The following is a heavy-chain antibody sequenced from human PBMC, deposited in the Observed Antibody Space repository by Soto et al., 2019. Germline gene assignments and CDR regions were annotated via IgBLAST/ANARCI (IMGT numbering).Heavy chain of an antibody. CDR2: IMKDGSLT. Sequence: EVQLVESGGGLVQPGGSLRLSCAASGFTFNNYWMTWVRQAPGQGLEWVANIMKDGSLTEYVDLVKGRFTISRDNVKNSLHLQMDRLRVEDTAIYYSVRNDGWYRLDSWCQGSLVIVSS. CDR3: VRNDGWYRLDS. D-gene: IGHD6-19*01. V-gene: IGHV3-7*04. CDR1: GFTFNNYW. J-gene: IGHJ4*02.